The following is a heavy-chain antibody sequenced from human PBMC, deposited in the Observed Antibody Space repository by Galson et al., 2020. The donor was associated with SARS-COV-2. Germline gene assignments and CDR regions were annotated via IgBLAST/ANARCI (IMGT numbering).Heavy chain of an antibody. J-gene: IGHJ4*02. Sequence: GGSLRLSCTASGFTFGDYAMSWFRQAPGKGLEWVGFIRSKAYGGTTEYAASVKGRFTISRDDSKSIAYLQMNSLKTEDTAVYYCTREPEIEDSEEGGYDYSPLFDYWGQGTLVTVSS. CDR1: GFTFGDYA. CDR3: TREPEIEDSEEGGYDYSPLFDY. D-gene: IGHD5-12*01. V-gene: IGHV3-49*03. CDR2: IRSKAYGGTT.